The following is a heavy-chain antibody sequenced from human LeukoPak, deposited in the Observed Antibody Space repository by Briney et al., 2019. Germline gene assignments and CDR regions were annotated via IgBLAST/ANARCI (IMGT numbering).Heavy chain of an antibody. V-gene: IGHV4-59*01. J-gene: IGHJ4*02. CDR3: ARGPNRYYFDY. D-gene: IGHD2/OR15-2a*01. CDR1: GGSISSYY. CDR2: IYYSGRT. Sequence: PSETLSLTCTVSGGSISSYYWSWIRLPPGKGLEWTGYIYYSGRTNYNPSLKSRVTISVDTSKNQFSLKLSSVTAADTAVYYCARGPNRYYFDYWGQGTLVTVSS.